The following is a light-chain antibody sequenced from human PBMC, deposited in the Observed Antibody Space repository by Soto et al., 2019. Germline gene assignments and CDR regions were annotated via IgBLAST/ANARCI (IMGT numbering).Light chain of an antibody. CDR3: SSYAVTSPYV. CDR2: EVD. Sequence: QSALTQPASVSGPPGQSITISCTGTSSDVGSYNYVTWYQQHPGKAPKLLIYEVDSRPSGVSNRFSGSKSGNTASLTISGLQAEDEADYYCSSYAVTSPYVFGTGTKVTVL. V-gene: IGLV2-14*01. J-gene: IGLJ1*01. CDR1: SSDVGSYNY.